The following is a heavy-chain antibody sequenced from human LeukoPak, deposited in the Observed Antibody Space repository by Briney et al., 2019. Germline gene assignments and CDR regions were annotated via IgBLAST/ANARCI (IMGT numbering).Heavy chain of an antibody. CDR2: INPSGGST. Sequence: GASVKVSCKASGYTFTSYYMHRVRQAPGQGLEWMGIINPSGGSTSYAQKFQGRVTMTRDTSTSTVYMELSSLRSEDTAVYYCARDQSGGFWSGYYSLAYYYGMDVWGQGTTVTVSS. D-gene: IGHD3-3*01. CDR1: GYTFTSYY. CDR3: ARDQSGGFWSGYYSLAYYYGMDV. V-gene: IGHV1-46*01. J-gene: IGHJ6*02.